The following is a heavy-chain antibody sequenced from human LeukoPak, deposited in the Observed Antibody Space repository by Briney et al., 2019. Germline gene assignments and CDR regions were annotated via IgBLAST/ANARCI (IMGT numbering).Heavy chain of an antibody. CDR3: TVPPTSL. J-gene: IGHJ4*02. V-gene: IGHV3-15*01. Sequence: AGSLRLSCAASGFNFTNAWVSWVRRAPGRGLEWLGRTKSKADGGTTLHATSVEDRFAISRDDSINTLYLQMNSLKIEDTAVYYCTVPPTSLWGQGILVTVSS. D-gene: IGHD1-1*01. CDR2: TKSKADGGTT. CDR1: GFNFTNAW.